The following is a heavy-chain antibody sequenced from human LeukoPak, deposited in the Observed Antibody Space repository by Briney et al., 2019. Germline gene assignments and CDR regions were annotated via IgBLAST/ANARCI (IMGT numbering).Heavy chain of an antibody. CDR2: ISGSGNRT. Sequence: GGSLRLSCAASGFTFSQYWMSWVRQAPGKGLEWVSSISGSGNRTYYADSVMGRFTISRDISKSTMSLQMHSLRVEDTAIYFCARGKRVGVGSPLDYWGQGTLVSVSS. V-gene: IGHV3-23*01. CDR3: ARGKRVGVGSPLDY. CDR1: GFTFSQYW. J-gene: IGHJ4*02. D-gene: IGHD1-26*01.